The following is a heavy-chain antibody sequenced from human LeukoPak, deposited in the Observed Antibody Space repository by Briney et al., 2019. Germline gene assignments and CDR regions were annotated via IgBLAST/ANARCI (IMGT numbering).Heavy chain of an antibody. CDR2: INHSGST. Sequence: SETLSLTCAVYGGSFSGYYWSWIRQPPGKGLEWIGEINHSGSTNYNPSLKSRVTISVDTSKNQFSLKLSSVTAADTAVYYCARYRYYDSSGYYYYFDYWGQGTLVTVSS. CDR3: ARYRYYDSSGYYYYFDY. V-gene: IGHV4-34*09. CDR1: GGSFSGYY. J-gene: IGHJ4*02. D-gene: IGHD3-22*01.